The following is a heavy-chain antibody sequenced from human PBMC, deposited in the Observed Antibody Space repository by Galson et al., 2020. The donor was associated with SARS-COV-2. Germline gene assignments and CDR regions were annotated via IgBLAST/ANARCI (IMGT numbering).Heavy chain of an antibody. V-gene: IGHV3-11*04. J-gene: IGHJ1*01. CDR3: ARVGDCSGGVVFGAEYFQH. D-gene: IGHD2-15*01. Sequence: NSGGSLRPSCAASGFTFSDYFMSWVRQAPGKGLEWVSYISSSGSYINYADSVKGRFTIPRDNAKNSLNLQMNSLRVEDTAVYYCARVGDCSGGVVFGAEYFQHWGQGTLVTVSS. CDR1: GFTFSDYF. CDR2: ISSSGSYI.